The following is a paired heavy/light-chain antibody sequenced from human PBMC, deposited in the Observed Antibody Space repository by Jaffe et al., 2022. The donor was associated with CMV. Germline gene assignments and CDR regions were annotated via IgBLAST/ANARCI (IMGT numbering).Heavy chain of an antibody. CDR3: ATSPGQYYFDY. Sequence: QVQLQESGPGLVKPLGTLSLTCAVSGDSISSSHWWSWVRQPPGKGLEWIGEIYESGSTNYNPSLKSRVTILVDKSKNQFSLKLSSVTAADTAVYYCATSPGQYYFDYWGQGTLVTVSS. V-gene: IGHV4-4*02. J-gene: IGHJ4*02. CDR1: GDSISSSHW. CDR2: IYESGST.
Light chain of an antibody. Sequence: QSALTQPPSASGSPGQSVTISCTGTSSDVGGYNYVSWYQQHPGKVPKLMIYEVSKRPSGVPDRFSGSKSGNTASLTVSGLQAEDEADYYCSSYAGSIPFVFGTGTKVTVL. J-gene: IGLJ1*01. V-gene: IGLV2-8*01. CDR2: EVS. CDR3: SSYAGSIPFV. CDR1: SSDVGGYNY.